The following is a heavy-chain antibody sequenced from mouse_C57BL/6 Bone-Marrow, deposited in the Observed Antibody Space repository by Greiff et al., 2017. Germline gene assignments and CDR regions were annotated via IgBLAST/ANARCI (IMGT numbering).Heavy chain of an antibody. CDR2: IHPNSGST. Sequence: QVQLQQPGAELVKPGASVKLSCKASGYTFTSYWMHWVKQRPGQGLEWIGMIHPNSGSTNYNEKFKSKATLTVDKSSSTAYMQLSSLTSEDSAVYYGARGGPYGSSFFAYWGQGTLVTVSA. CDR1: GYTFTSYW. D-gene: IGHD1-1*01. CDR3: ARGGPYGSSFFAY. V-gene: IGHV1-64*01. J-gene: IGHJ3*01.